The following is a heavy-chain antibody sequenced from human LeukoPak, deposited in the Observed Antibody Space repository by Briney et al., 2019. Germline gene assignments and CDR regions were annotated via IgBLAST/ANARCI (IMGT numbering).Heavy chain of an antibody. J-gene: IGHJ6*03. CDR2: VYPSGRT. Sequence: SETLSLTCTVSGASINNYYWNWIRQAPGEGLEWIGYVYPSGRTTFNPALKSRVSISLDTSKNQSSLKLTSVTAADTAVYYCAREAPSLYYYYIDIWGKGTSVTVSS. CDR3: AREAPSLYYYYIDI. CDR1: GASINNYY. V-gene: IGHV4-4*08.